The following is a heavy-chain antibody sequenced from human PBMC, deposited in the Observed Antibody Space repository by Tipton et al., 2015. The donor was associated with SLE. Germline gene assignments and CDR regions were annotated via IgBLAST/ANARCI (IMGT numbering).Heavy chain of an antibody. CDR1: GGSISSGRYY. J-gene: IGHJ4*02. D-gene: IGHD3-3*01. CDR2: ISSSGSD. CDR3: ATSTYDFWCGYYFDY. Sequence: TLSLTCTVSGGSISSGRYYWNWIRQPAGRGPEWIGRISSSGSDNYSPSLESRVTISLDTSKNQFSLELSSVTAADTAVYYCATSTYDFWCGYYFDYWGQGTLVSVSS. V-gene: IGHV4-61*02.